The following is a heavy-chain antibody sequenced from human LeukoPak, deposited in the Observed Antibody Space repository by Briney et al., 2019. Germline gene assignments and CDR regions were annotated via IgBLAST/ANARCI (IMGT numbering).Heavy chain of an antibody. V-gene: IGHV4-59*08. CDR1: GGSISSYY. CDR3: ARHNGGTMINWFDP. CDR2: IYYSGST. Sequence: SETLSLTCTVSGGSISSYYWSWIRQPPGKGLEWIGYIYYSGSTNHNPSLKSRVTISVDTSKNQFSLKLSSVTAADTAVYYCARHNGGTMINWFDPWGQGTLVTASS. J-gene: IGHJ5*02. D-gene: IGHD3-22*01.